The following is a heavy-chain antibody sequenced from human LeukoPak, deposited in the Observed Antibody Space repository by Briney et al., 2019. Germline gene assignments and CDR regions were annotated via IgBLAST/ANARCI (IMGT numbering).Heavy chain of an antibody. CDR2: KNPNSGRT. Sequence: ASVKVSCKASGYTFTSYDINWVRQATGQGLEWMRWKNPNSGRTGFAQRFQGRLTMTTDTSISTAYMELSSLTSEDTAVYYCARGPVKTHGMDVWGQGTTVTVSS. CDR3: ARGPVKTHGMDV. V-gene: IGHV1-8*01. CDR1: GYTFTSYD. J-gene: IGHJ6*02.